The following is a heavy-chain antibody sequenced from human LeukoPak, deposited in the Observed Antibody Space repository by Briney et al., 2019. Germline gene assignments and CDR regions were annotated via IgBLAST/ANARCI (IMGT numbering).Heavy chain of an antibody. CDR1: GGSFSGYY. D-gene: IGHD6-13*01. CDR2: INHSGST. Sequence: SETLSLTCAVYGGSFSGYYWSWIRQPPGKGLEWIGEINHSGSTNYNPSLKSRVTISVDTSKNQFSLKLSSVTAADTAAYYCARRIADIGYWGQGTLVTVSS. CDR3: ARRIADIGY. J-gene: IGHJ4*02. V-gene: IGHV4-34*01.